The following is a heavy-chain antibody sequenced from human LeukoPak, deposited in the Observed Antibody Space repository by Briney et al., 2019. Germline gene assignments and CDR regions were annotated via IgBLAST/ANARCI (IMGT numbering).Heavy chain of an antibody. V-gene: IGHV3-21*04. Sequence: GGSLRLSCAASGSTFSSFSMIWVRQAPGKGLEWVSSTSSSSAYTFYAESGKGRFTISRDNAKNSLFLQMNSLRAEDTAMYYCAKGTKPAMTIPDYWGQGILVTVSS. CDR3: AKGTKPAMTIPDY. CDR1: GSTFSSFS. D-gene: IGHD1/OR15-1a*01. J-gene: IGHJ4*02. CDR2: TSSSSAYT.